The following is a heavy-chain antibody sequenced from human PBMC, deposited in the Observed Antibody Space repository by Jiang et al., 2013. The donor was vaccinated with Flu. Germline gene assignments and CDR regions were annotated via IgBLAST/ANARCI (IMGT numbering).Heavy chain of an antibody. CDR2: IKQDGSEK. J-gene: IGHJ4*02. Sequence: NIKQDGSEKYYVDSVKGRFTISRDNAKNSLYLQMNSLRAEDTAVYYCARYGGAYFDYWGQGTLVTVSS. CDR3: ARYGGAYFDY. V-gene: IGHV3-7*04. D-gene: IGHD4-23*01.